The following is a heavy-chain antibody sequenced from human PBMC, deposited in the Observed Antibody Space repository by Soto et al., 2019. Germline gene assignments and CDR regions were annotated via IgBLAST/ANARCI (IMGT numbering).Heavy chain of an antibody. J-gene: IGHJ6*03. D-gene: IGHD4-17*01. Sequence: SETLSLTCTVSGGSISSYYWSWIRQPPGKGLEWIGYIYYSGSTNYNPSLKSRVTISVDTSKNQFSLKLSSVTAADTAVYYCARRRYGDQEDYYYYYYMDVWGKGTTVTVSS. CDR3: ARRRYGDQEDYYYYYYMDV. CDR2: IYYSGST. V-gene: IGHV4-59*08. CDR1: GGSISSYY.